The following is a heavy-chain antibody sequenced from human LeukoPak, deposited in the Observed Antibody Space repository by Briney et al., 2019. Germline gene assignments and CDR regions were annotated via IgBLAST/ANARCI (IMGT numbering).Heavy chain of an antibody. CDR3: ARDKYSSSWLYNWFDP. J-gene: IGHJ5*02. Sequence: GASVKVSCKASGYTFTSYGISWVRQAPGQGLEWMGWISAYNGNTNYAQKLQGRVTMTTYTSTSTAYMELRSLRSDDTAVYYCARDKYSSSWLYNWFDPWGQGTLVTVSS. CDR2: ISAYNGNT. V-gene: IGHV1-18*01. CDR1: GYTFTSYG. D-gene: IGHD6-13*01.